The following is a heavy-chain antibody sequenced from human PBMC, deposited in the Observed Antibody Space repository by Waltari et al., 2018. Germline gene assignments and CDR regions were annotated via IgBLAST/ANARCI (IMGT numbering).Heavy chain of an antibody. Sequence: QVQLVQSGAEVKKPGASVKVSCKASGYTFTSYYMHWVRQAPGQGLEWMGIINPSGGSTSYAQKFQGRVTMTRDTSTSTVYMELSSLRSEDTDVYYCAREERCSSTSCYYFDYWGQGTLVTVSS. CDR2: INPSGGST. D-gene: IGHD2-2*01. V-gene: IGHV1-46*01. J-gene: IGHJ4*02. CDR1: GYTFTSYY. CDR3: AREERCSSTSCYYFDY.